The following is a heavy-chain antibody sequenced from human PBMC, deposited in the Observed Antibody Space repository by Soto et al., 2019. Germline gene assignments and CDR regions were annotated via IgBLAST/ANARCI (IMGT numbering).Heavy chain of an antibody. CDR3: ARDLAKGGGSAGFDY. CDR1: GYTFTVYY. Sequence: VASVKVSCKASGYTFTVYYMHWVRQAPGQGLEWMGWINPKSGGTMYPQKLQGRVTMTWDTSISTAYMALTRLRSDDTAVYYCARDLAKGGGSAGFDYWGQGTLVTVSS. CDR2: INPKSGGT. D-gene: IGHD1-26*01. V-gene: IGHV1-2*02. J-gene: IGHJ4*02.